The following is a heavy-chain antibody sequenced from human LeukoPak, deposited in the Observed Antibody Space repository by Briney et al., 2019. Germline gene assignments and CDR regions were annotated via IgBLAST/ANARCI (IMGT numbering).Heavy chain of an antibody. CDR1: GFTVSSDY. CDR3: ARSPRDGYNYKYYFDY. J-gene: IGHJ4*02. CDR2: IYSGGST. D-gene: IGHD5-24*01. Sequence: GGSLRLSCAASGFTVSSDYMTWVRQAPGKGLEWVSVIYSGGSTYYADSMKGRFTISRDNSKNTLYLQMNSLRAEDTAVYYCARSPRDGYNYKYYFDYWGQGTLVTVSS. V-gene: IGHV3-53*01.